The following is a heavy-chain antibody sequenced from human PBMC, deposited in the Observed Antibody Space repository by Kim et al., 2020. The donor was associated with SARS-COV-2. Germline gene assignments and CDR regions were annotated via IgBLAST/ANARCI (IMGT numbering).Heavy chain of an antibody. CDR2: INHSGST. D-gene: IGHD3-10*01. V-gene: IGHV4-34*01. Sequence: SETLSLTCAVYGGSFSGYYWSWIRQPPGKGLEWIGEINHSGSTNYNPSLKSRVTISVDTSKNQFSLKLRSVTAADTAVYYCARGRRYYYGSGSSRMDVWGQGTTVTVSS. J-gene: IGHJ6*02. CDR1: GGSFSGYY. CDR3: ARGRRYYYGSGSSRMDV.